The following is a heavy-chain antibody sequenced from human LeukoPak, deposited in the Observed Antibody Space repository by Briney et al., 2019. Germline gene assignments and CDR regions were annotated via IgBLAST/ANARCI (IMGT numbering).Heavy chain of an antibody. CDR2: IYNSESI. D-gene: IGHD6-13*01. CDR1: GGSINGYY. Sequence: SSETLSLTCTVSGGSINGYYWSWIRQPDGKGLEWIGRIYNSESINYNPSLKSRVTMSIDTSKSQFSLKLNSVTAADTAVYYCARDRSSSYTRDWFDPWGQGALVTVSS. V-gene: IGHV4-4*07. J-gene: IGHJ5*02. CDR3: ARDRSSSYTRDWFDP.